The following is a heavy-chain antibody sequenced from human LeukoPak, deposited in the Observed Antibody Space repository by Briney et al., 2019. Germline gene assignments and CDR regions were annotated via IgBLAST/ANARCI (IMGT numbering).Heavy chain of an antibody. D-gene: IGHD5-18*01. Sequence: GGSLRLPCAASGFTFSSYEMNWVRQAPGKGLEWVSYISSSGSTIYYADSVKGRFTISRDNSKNTLYLQMNSLRAEDTAVYYCARVAGYSYGYRGADYYYYMDVWGKGTTVTISS. V-gene: IGHV3-48*03. CDR3: ARVAGYSYGYRGADYYYYMDV. CDR2: ISSSGSTI. J-gene: IGHJ6*03. CDR1: GFTFSSYE.